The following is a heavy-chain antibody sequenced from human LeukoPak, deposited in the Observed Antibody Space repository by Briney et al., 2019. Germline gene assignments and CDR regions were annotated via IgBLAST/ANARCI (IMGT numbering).Heavy chain of an antibody. CDR3: ARDFSRIAARLGAFDI. CDR2: ISSSSSYI. Sequence: TPGGSLRLSCAASGFTFSSYTMNWVRQAPGKRLDWVSSISSSSSYIYYADSVKGRFTISRDNAKNSLYLQMNSLRTEDTAVFYCARDFSRIAARLGAFDIWGQGTMVTVSS. J-gene: IGHJ3*02. D-gene: IGHD6-6*01. CDR1: GFTFSSYT. V-gene: IGHV3-21*01.